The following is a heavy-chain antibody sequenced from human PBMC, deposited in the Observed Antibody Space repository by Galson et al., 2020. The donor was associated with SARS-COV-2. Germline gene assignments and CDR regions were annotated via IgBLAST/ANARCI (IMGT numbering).Heavy chain of an antibody. CDR3: ARSLMDELPEEIYYYYYGMDV. CDR1: GFTFSDYY. Sequence: GGSLRLSCAASGFTFSDYYMSWIRQAPGKGLEWVSYISSSGSTIYYADSVKGRFTISRDNAKNSLYLQMNSLRAEDTAVYYCARSLMDELPEEIYYYYYGMDVWGQGTTVTVSS. V-gene: IGHV3-11*01. J-gene: IGHJ6*02. D-gene: IGHD2-15*01. CDR2: ISSSGSTI.